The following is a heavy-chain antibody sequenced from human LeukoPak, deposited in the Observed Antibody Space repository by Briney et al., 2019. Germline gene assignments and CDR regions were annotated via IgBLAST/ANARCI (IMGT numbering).Heavy chain of an antibody. J-gene: IGHJ4*02. D-gene: IGHD5-12*01. Sequence: SETLSLTCTVSGGSISSYYWSWIRQPPGKGLEWIGYIYYSGSTNYNPSLKSRVTISVDTSKNQFSLKLSSVTAADTAVYYCARGPIVATSGFDYWGQGTLVTVSS. CDR1: GGSISSYY. CDR2: IYYSGST. V-gene: IGHV4-59*12. CDR3: ARGPIVATSGFDY.